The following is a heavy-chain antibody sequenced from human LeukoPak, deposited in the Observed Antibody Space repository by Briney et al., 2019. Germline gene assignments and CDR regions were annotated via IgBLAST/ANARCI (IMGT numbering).Heavy chain of an antibody. CDR2: MNPNSGNT. Sequence: ASVKVSCKASGYTFTSYDINWVRQATGQGLEWMGWMNPNSGNTGYAQKFQGRVTMTRNTSISTAYMELSSLRSEDTAAYYCARGRVAAAPSHPEYNWFDPWGQGTLVTVSS. CDR3: ARGRVAAAPSHPEYNWFDP. J-gene: IGHJ5*02. CDR1: GYTFTSYD. V-gene: IGHV1-8*01. D-gene: IGHD6-13*01.